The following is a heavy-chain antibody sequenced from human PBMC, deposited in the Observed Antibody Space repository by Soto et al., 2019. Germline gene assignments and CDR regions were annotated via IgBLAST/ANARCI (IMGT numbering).Heavy chain of an antibody. D-gene: IGHD5-12*01. J-gene: IGHJ4*02. V-gene: IGHV1-18*01. CDR2: ISAYNGNT. Sequence: QVQLVQSGAEVKKPGASVKVSCKTSGYTFSNYGINWVRQAPGQGLEWMGWISAYNGNTNFAQKLQGRVSLTTDTSSTTAYMELRSLTSDDTAVYYCARDLVLGYTGYSDYWGQGTLVTVSS. CDR3: ARDLVLGYTGYSDY. CDR1: GYTFSNYG.